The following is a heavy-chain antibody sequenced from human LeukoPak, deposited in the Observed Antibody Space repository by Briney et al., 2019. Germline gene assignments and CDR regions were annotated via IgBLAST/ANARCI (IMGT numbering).Heavy chain of an antibody. J-gene: IGHJ4*02. CDR1: GFTFSSYS. Sequence: GGSLRLSCAASGFTFSSYSMNWVRQAPGKGLEWVSYISSSSTIYYADSVKGRFTISRDNAKNSLYLQMNSLRAEDTAVYYCARLYYDILTGYSYFDYWGQGTLVTVSS. D-gene: IGHD3-9*01. CDR2: ISSSSTI. V-gene: IGHV3-48*01. CDR3: ARLYYDILTGYSYFDY.